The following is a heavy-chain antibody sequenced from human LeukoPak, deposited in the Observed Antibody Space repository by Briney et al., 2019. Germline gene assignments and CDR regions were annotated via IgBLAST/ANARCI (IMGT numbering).Heavy chain of an antibody. Sequence: ASVKVSCKASGYTFTSYDINWVRQATGQGLEWMGWMNPNSGNTGYALKFQGRVTMTRNTSISTAYMELSSLRSEDTAVYYCARGSRSSSWFDPWGQGTLVTVSS. CDR3: ARGSRSSSWFDP. V-gene: IGHV1-8*01. D-gene: IGHD6-13*01. J-gene: IGHJ5*02. CDR2: MNPNSGNT. CDR1: GYTFTSYD.